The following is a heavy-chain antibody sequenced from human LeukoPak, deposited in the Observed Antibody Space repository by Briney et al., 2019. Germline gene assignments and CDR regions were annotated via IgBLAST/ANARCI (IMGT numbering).Heavy chain of an antibody. CDR1: GFTFGNYA. CDR3: TKLSSFDYVWGSRSNDY. D-gene: IGHD3-16*01. V-gene: IGHV3-30-3*02. J-gene: IGHJ4*02. Sequence: GGSLRLSCAASGFTFGNYAMHWVRQAPGKGLEWVAVISYDGSNKYYADSVKGRFTISRDNSKSTLHVQMNSLRVEDTAIYFCTKLSSFDYVWGSRSNDYWGQGTLVTVSS. CDR2: ISYDGSNK.